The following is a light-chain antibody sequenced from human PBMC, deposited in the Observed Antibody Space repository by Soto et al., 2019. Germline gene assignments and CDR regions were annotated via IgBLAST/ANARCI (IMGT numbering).Light chain of an antibody. J-gene: IGKJ4*01. CDR1: ETVDTSS. CDR2: SAS. Sequence: EIVLTQSPGTLSLSPGETATLSCRASETVDTSSLGWYQQKPGRAPSFLTYSASRRATGIPDRFDASGSATDFTLTISRLEPEDFAVYYCHQYGSSPLTFGGGTKVDIK. CDR3: HQYGSSPLT. V-gene: IGKV3-20*01.